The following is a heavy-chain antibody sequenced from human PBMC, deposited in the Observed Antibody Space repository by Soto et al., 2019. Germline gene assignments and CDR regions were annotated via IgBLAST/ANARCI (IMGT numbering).Heavy chain of an antibody. CDR2: VYYNGSR. J-gene: IGHJ4*02. CDR1: GGSIRSYY. D-gene: IGHD3-10*01. CDR3: ARDYLGSGSL. Sequence: SETLSLTCSVSGGSIRSYYWSCIRQPPGKGLEWIGYVYYNGSRNYHPSLKSRVTISVDTSKNQFSLILSSVTAADTAVYYCARDYLGSGSLWGQRTLVPVS. V-gene: IGHV4-59*01.